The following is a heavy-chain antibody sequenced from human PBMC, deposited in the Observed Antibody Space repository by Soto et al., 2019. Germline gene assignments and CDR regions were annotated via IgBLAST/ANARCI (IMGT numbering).Heavy chain of an antibody. CDR3: ARDESDIVAKMGVY. V-gene: IGHV1-2*02. D-gene: IGHD5-12*01. Sequence: ASVKVSCKASGYTFTGYYMHWVRQAPGQGLEWMGWINPNSGGTNYAQKFQGRVTMPRDTSISTAYMELSRQRADDTAAYDCARDESDIVAKMGVYWGQGTLVTVSS. CDR1: GYTFTGYY. CDR2: INPNSGGT. J-gene: IGHJ4*02.